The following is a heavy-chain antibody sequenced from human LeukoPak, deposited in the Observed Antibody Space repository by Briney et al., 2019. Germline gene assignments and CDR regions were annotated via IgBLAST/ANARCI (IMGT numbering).Heavy chain of an antibody. J-gene: IGHJ4*02. V-gene: IGHV3-30-3*01. CDR1: GFTFNNYA. Sequence: GRSLRLSCAASGFTFNNYAIHWVRQAPGKGLEWVAIISFDGGNKYYADSVKGRFTISRDNSKNTLYLQMNSLRADDTAVYYCAKYYAARSRSFDFWGQGTLVTVSS. CDR3: AKYYAARSRSFDF. D-gene: IGHD3-10*01. CDR2: ISFDGGNK.